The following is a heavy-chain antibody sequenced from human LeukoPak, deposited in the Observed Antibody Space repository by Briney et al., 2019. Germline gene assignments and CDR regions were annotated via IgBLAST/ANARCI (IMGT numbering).Heavy chain of an antibody. Sequence: ASVKVSCKASGYTFTSYGISWVRQAPGQGLEWMGWINPNTGDTNYAQKFQGRVTMTRDTSSSTAYMELSRQRSDDTAMYYCAKDQGRGYTYGLYYFDYWGQGTLVTVSS. CDR1: GYTFTSYG. V-gene: IGHV1-2*02. J-gene: IGHJ4*02. CDR3: AKDQGRGYTYGLYYFDY. CDR2: INPNTGDT. D-gene: IGHD5-18*01.